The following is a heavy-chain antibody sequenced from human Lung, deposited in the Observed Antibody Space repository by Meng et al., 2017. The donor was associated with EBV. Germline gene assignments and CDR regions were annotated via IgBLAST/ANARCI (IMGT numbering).Heavy chain of an antibody. J-gene: IGHJ4*02. CDR2: IYHSGST. Sequence: QEVGAGLGEPLGPLSLPCAVSGGSPSSKYRGSWVRQPPGKGLEWIGEIYHSGSTNYNPSLKSRVTISVDESKNQFSLRLSSVTAADTAVYYCARVGAYCGGDCYHPRWGQGTLVTVSS. CDR3: ARVGAYCGGDCYHPR. D-gene: IGHD2-21*02. CDR1: GGSPSSKYR. V-gene: IGHV4-4*02.